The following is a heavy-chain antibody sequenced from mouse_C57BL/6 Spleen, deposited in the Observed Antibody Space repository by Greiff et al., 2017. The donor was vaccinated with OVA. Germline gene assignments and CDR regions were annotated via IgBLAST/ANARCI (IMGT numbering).Heavy chain of an antibody. CDR1: GYTFTSYW. D-gene: IGHD1-1*01. V-gene: IGHV1-52*01. CDR3: ARDYGSSYEGAMDY. J-gene: IGHJ4*01. CDR2: IDPSDSET. Sequence: QVQLQQPGAELVRPGSSVKLSCKASGYTFTSYWMHWVKQRPIQGLEWIGNIDPSDSETHYNQKFKDKATLTVDKSSSTAYMQPSSLTSEDSAVYYCARDYGSSYEGAMDYWGQGTSVTVSS.